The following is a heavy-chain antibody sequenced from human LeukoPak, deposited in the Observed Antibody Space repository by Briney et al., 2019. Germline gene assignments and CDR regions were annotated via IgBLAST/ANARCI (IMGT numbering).Heavy chain of an antibody. CDR1: GFTFSGYW. V-gene: IGHV3-7*01. CDR2: IKEDGSEK. Sequence: GGSLRLSCAASGFTFSGYWMSWVRQATGKWLEWVASIKEDGSEKYYEDSVKGRFTISRDNAKNSLYLQMNSLRAEDTAVYYCVRGESGAFDIWGQGTMVTVSS. CDR3: VRGESGAFDI. J-gene: IGHJ3*02. D-gene: IGHD3-10*01.